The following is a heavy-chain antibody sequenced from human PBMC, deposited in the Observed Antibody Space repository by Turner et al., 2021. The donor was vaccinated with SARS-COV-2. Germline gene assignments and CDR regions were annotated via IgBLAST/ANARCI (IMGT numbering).Heavy chain of an antibody. J-gene: IGHJ4*02. Sequence: EVQLLESGGGLVQPGGSLRLSCAASGFTFSNYAMSWVRQAPGKGLEWVSAIRGSGGSTFYADSVKGRFTISRDNSKNTLYLQMNSLRAEDTAVYYCAKSGGMYCSGGNCYSSYFDYWGQGTLVTVSS. V-gene: IGHV3-23*01. CDR2: IRGSGGST. D-gene: IGHD2-15*01. CDR3: AKSGGMYCSGGNCYSSYFDY. CDR1: GFTFSNYA.